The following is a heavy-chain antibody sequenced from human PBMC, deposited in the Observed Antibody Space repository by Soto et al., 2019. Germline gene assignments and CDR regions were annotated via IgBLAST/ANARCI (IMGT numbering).Heavy chain of an antibody. Sequence: QVQLQESGPGLVKPSQTLSLTCTVSGGSISSGDYYWSWIRQPPGKGLEWIGYIYYSGSTYYNPSLKSRVTISVDTSKNQCSLKLSSVTAADTAVYYCARRGVDYGDSSANDAFDIWGQGTMVTVSS. CDR2: IYYSGST. D-gene: IGHD4-17*01. CDR3: ARRGVDYGDSSANDAFDI. CDR1: GGSISSGDYY. V-gene: IGHV4-30-4*01. J-gene: IGHJ3*02.